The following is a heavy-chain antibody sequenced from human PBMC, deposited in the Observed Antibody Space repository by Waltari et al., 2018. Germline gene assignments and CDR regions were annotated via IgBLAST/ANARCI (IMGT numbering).Heavy chain of an antibody. V-gene: IGHV3-21*01. D-gene: IGHD3-10*01. J-gene: IGHJ5*02. Sequence: EVQLVESGGGLVKPGGSLRLSCAASGFSFTSSSMHWVRQAPGKGLECVSSISSSSTYIYYADSAKGRFTVSRDNSRNSLFLQMSSLTVDDTALYFCARDRSPMVRGVMELDLWGQGTLVTVSA. CDR2: ISSSSTYI. CDR3: ARDRSPMVRGVMELDL. CDR1: GFSFTSSS.